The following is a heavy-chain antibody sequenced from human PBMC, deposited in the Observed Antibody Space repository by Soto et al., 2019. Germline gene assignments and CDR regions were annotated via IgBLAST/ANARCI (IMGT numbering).Heavy chain of an antibody. CDR1: GFTFSSYA. D-gene: IGHD4-17*01. J-gene: IGHJ4*02. CDR3: ARSLTTTVTTYDY. Sequence: GGSLRLSCAASGFTFSSYATHWVRQAPGKGLEWVAVISYDGSNKYYADSVKGRFTISRDNSKNTLYLQMNSLRAEDTAVYYCARSLTTTVTTYDYWGQGTLVTVSS. V-gene: IGHV3-30-3*01. CDR2: ISYDGSNK.